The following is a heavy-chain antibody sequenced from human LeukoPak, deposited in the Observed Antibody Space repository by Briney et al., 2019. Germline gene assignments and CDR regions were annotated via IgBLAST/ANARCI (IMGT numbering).Heavy chain of an antibody. Sequence: ASVKVSCKASGGTFSSYAISWVRQAPGQGLEWMGGIIPIFGTANYAQKFQGRVTITADESTSTAYMELSSLRSEDAAVCYCARGNIVVVPAALLDYYYYYMDVWGKGTTVTISS. CDR2: IIPIFGTA. D-gene: IGHD2-2*01. V-gene: IGHV1-69*13. CDR3: ARGNIVVVPAALLDYYYYYMDV. J-gene: IGHJ6*03. CDR1: GGTFSSYA.